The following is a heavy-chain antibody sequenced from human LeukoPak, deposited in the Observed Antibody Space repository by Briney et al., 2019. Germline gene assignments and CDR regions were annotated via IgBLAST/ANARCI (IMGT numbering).Heavy chain of an antibody. CDR2: IYHSGST. CDR1: GYSISSGYY. Sequence: ASETLSLTCAVSGYSISSGYYWGWIRQPPGKGLEWIGSIYHSGSTYYNPSLKSRVTISVDTSKNQFSLKLSSVAAADTAVYYCARSLDDFWSGYYPIDYWGQGTLVTVSS. J-gene: IGHJ4*02. CDR3: ARSLDDFWSGYYPIDY. V-gene: IGHV4-38-2*01. D-gene: IGHD3-3*01.